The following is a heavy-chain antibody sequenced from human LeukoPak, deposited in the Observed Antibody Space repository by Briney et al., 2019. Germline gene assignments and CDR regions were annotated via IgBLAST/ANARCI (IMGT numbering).Heavy chain of an antibody. CDR1: GFTFSNYG. V-gene: IGHV3-30*02. D-gene: IGHD3-3*01. J-gene: IGHJ4*02. CDR2: IRYDGSTK. CDR3: APSILGVAPPGGGANY. Sequence: PGGSLRLSCAGSGFTFSNYGMHWVRQAPGKGLEWVAFIRYDGSTKDYADSVGGRFTISRDNSKNTLYLQMNSLRDEDTAVYYCAPSILGVAPPGGGANYWGQGTLVTVSS.